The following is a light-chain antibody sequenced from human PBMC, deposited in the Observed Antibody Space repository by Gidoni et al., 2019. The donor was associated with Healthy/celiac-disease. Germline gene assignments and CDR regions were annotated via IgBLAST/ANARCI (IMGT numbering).Light chain of an antibody. J-gene: IGKJ5*01. CDR2: DAS. Sequence: EIVLTQSPATLSLSPGERATLSCRASQNVSSYLAWYQQKPGQAPRLLIYDASNRATGIPARFSGSGSGTDFTLTISSLEPEDFAVYYCQQRSNWPQVTFGQGTRLEIK. CDR1: QNVSSY. CDR3: QQRSNWPQVT. V-gene: IGKV3-11*01.